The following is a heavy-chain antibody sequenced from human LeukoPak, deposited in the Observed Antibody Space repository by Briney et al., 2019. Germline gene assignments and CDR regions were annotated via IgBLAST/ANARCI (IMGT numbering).Heavy chain of an antibody. V-gene: IGHV3-30-3*01. CDR2: ISYDGSNK. Sequence: QSGGSLRLSCAASGFTFSTYAMHWVRQAPGKGLEWVAGISYDGSNKYYADAVTGRFTISRDNSKNTLYLQMNSLRAEDTAVYYCARDRVGATDYFDYWGQGTLVTVSS. J-gene: IGHJ4*02. CDR3: ARDRVGATDYFDY. CDR1: GFTFSTYA. D-gene: IGHD1-26*01.